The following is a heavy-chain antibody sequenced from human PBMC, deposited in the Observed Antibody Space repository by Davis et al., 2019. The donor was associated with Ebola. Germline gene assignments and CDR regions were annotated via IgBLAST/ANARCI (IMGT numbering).Heavy chain of an antibody. V-gene: IGHV4-39*07. J-gene: IGHJ6*02. Sequence: MPSETLSLTCTVSGGSISSSSYYWGWIRHPPGKGLEWTGRIYYSGSTYYNPSLKSRVTISVDTSKNQFSLKLSSVTAADTAVYYCARCRVVVNYYYYGMDVWGQGTTVTVSS. D-gene: IGHD3-22*01. CDR3: ARCRVVVNYYYYGMDV. CDR1: GGSISSSSYY. CDR2: IYYSGST.